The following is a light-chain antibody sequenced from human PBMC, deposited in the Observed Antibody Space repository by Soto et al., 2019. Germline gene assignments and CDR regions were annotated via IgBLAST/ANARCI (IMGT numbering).Light chain of an antibody. CDR2: AAS. CDR1: QSVTTN. V-gene: IGKV3-15*01. J-gene: IGKJ1*01. CDR3: QQYNNWPPRWT. Sequence: EIVMTQSPATLSVSPGERATLSCRASQSVTTNLAWYQQKPGQAPRLLIYAASTRATGIPTRFSGGGSGTEFTLTISSLQSEDFAVYYCQQYNNWPPRWTFGQGTKVEIK.